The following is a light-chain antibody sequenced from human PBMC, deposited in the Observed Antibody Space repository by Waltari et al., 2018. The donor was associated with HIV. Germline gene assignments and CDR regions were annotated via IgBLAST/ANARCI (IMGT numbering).Light chain of an antibody. CDR1: SSNIGSNT. V-gene: IGLV1-44*01. CDR3: AAWDDSLNGYV. Sequence: QSVLTQPPSASGTPGQRVTISCSGSSSNIGSNTVNWYQQLPGTAPKLLIYRNNQRPSGVSDRFSGSKPGTSASLAISGLQSEDEADYYCAAWDDSLNGYVFGTGTKVTVL. J-gene: IGLJ1*01. CDR2: RNN.